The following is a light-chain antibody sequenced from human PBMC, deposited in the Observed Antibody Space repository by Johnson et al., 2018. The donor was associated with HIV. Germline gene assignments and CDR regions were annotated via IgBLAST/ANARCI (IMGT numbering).Light chain of an antibody. J-gene: IGLJ1*01. Sequence: QSVLTQPPSVSAAPGQKVTISCSGSSSNIGNNYVSWYQQLPGTAPKLLIYENNKRPSGIHDRFPGSKSGPSATLGITGLQTGDEADYYCETWDSSLSGGVCGTGTKVTAL. V-gene: IGLV1-51*02. CDR2: ENN. CDR1: SSNIGNNY. CDR3: ETWDSSLSGGV.